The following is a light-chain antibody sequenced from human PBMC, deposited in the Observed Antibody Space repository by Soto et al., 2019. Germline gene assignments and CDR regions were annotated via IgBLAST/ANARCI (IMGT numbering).Light chain of an antibody. CDR3: QQYSRYSVT. CDR1: EDITTK. Sequence: DIQMTQSPSTLSASVGDRVTITCRASEDITTKLAWYQQKPGKPPKVLIHDASILESGVPSRFRGSGSGTEFTLAVSSLQPDDSATYYCQQYSRYSVTFGGGTKVEIK. CDR2: DAS. V-gene: IGKV1-5*01. J-gene: IGKJ4*01.